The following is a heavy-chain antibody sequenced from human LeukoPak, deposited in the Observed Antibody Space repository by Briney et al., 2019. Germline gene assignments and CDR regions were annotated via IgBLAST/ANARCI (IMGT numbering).Heavy chain of an antibody. Sequence: SETLSLTCTVSGGSISSSSYYWGWIRQPPGKGLEWIGEIYHSGSTNYNPSLKSRVTISADKSKSQFSLKLSSVTAADTAVYYCARTNPGYSGSYSAYAFDIWGQGTMVTVSS. CDR3: ARTNPGYSGSYSAYAFDI. CDR1: GGSISSSSYY. V-gene: IGHV4-39*07. D-gene: IGHD1-26*01. J-gene: IGHJ3*02. CDR2: IYHSGST.